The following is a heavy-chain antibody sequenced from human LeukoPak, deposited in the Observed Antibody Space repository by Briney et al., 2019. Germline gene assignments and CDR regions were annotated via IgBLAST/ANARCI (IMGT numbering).Heavy chain of an antibody. CDR2: ISYDGSNK. D-gene: IGHD1-26*01. CDR3: ARSNSGSYYYYYGMDV. Sequence: GGSLRLSCAASGFTFSSYAMHWVRQAPGKGLEWVAVISYDGSNKYYADSVKGRFTISRDNSKNTLYLQMNSLRAEDTAVYYCARSNSGSYYYYYGMDVWGQGTLVTVSS. V-gene: IGHV3-30-3*01. CDR1: GFTFSSYA. J-gene: IGHJ6*02.